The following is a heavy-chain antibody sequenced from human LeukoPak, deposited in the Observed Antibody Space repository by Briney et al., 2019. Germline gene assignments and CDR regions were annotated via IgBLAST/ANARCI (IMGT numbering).Heavy chain of an antibody. V-gene: IGHV3-30*04. CDR1: GFTFSSYA. D-gene: IGHD4-23*01. CDR2: ISYDGSNK. Sequence: GRSLRLSCAASGFTFSSYAMHWVRQAPGKGLEWVAVISYDGSNKYYADSVKGRFTISRDNSKNTLYLQMNSLRAEDTAVYYCARDNSRDYGGNSGAFDIWGQGTMVTVSS. J-gene: IGHJ3*02. CDR3: ARDNSRDYGGNSGAFDI.